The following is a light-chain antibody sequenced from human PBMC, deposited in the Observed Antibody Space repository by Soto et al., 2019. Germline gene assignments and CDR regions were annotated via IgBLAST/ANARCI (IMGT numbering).Light chain of an antibody. CDR1: QSVGRNY. V-gene: IGKV3-20*01. CDR2: DAS. Sequence: IVLTQSPGTLSLSPGESATLSCRASQSVGRNYLAWFQHKPDQAPRLLIYDASNRATGVPDRFSGSGSGTDFTLSVTRLETEDFAVYYCHQYAVSPITFGGANTVEIK. CDR3: HQYAVSPIT. J-gene: IGKJ4*01.